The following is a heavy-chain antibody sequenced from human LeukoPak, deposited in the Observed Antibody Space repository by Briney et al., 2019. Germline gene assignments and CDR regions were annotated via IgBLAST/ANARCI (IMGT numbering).Heavy chain of an antibody. D-gene: IGHD3-22*01. CDR2: INHRGST. CDR1: GGSFSGYY. Sequence: SETLSLTCAVYGGSFSGYYWSWIRQPPGKGLEWIGEINHRGSTNYNPSLKSRVTISVDTSKNQFSLKLSSVTAADTAVYYCARGRYYDSSGYYYTFWGQGTLVTVSS. J-gene: IGHJ4*02. V-gene: IGHV4-34*01. CDR3: ARGRYYDSSGYYYTF.